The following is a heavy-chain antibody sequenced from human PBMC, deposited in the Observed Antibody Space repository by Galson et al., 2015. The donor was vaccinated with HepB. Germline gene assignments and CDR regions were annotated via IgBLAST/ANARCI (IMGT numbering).Heavy chain of an antibody. J-gene: IGHJ4*02. Sequence: SLRLSCAGSGFIFKDYALTWVRQAPGKGLEWVSGISPSGDMSFVANSVRGRFTISRDNSRNVLYLHMKGLRVEDTALYYCAKVQPRKNDGWYYSAWGEIDSWGQGTLVSVSS. CDR2: ISPSGDMS. CDR3: AKVQPRKNDGWYYSAWGEIDS. V-gene: IGHV3-23*01. D-gene: IGHD2/OR15-2a*01. CDR1: GFIFKDYA.